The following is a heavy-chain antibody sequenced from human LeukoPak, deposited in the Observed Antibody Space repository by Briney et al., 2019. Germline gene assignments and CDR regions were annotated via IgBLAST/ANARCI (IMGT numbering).Heavy chain of an antibody. CDR3: ARGAVDSSSWYVGRPIKAFDI. V-gene: IGHV1-69*01. D-gene: IGHD6-13*01. Sequence: APGKVPCKAFGGTFTTNAFTWGGQAPGQGLGGGGGVTPSFGTANYAQKFQGRVTITADESTSTAYMELSSLRSEDTAVYYCARGAVDSSSWYVGRPIKAFDIWGQGTMVTVSS. J-gene: IGHJ3*02. CDR1: GGTFTTNA. CDR2: VTPSFGTA.